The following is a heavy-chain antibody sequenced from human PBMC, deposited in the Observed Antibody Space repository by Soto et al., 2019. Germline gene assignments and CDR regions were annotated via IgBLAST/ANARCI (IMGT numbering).Heavy chain of an antibody. CDR1: GFTFSSYA. Sequence: GGSLRLSCTASGFTFSSYAMHWVRQAPGKGLEYVSAISSNGGNTSYADSVKGRFTISRDNAKNTLYLQMNSLRAEDTAVYYCASGGSSLNFDSWGQGTLVTVSS. CDR2: ISSNGGNT. CDR3: ASGGSSLNFDS. D-gene: IGHD6-6*01. V-gene: IGHV3-64*04. J-gene: IGHJ4*02.